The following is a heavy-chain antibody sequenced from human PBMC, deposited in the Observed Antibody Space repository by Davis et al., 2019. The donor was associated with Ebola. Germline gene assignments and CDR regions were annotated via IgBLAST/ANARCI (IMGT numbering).Heavy chain of an antibody. CDR3: VRQESYYGSVDY. Sequence: GESLKISCKGSEYRFANYWIGWVRQKPGKGLEWMGMIYPSDSDTRYSPSFQGQVIISADKSISTAYLQWSSLKASDSAMYYCVRQESYYGSVDYWGQGTLVTVSS. CDR2: IYPSDSDT. V-gene: IGHV5-51*01. D-gene: IGHD3-10*01. CDR1: EYRFANYW. J-gene: IGHJ4*02.